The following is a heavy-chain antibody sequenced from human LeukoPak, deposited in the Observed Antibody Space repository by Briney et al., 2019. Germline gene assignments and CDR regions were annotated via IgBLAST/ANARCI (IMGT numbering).Heavy chain of an antibody. CDR3: ARYTSAWYEDY. V-gene: IGHV3-30*02. J-gene: IGHJ4*02. CDR2: IQYDGSNK. CDR1: GITFTNYG. Sequence: GGSLRLSCVTSGITFTNYGMFWVRQAPGKGLEWVAFIQYDGSNKYYAESVKGRFTISRDNSKNTVYLQMNSLRAEDTAVYYCARYTSAWYEDYWGRGTLVTVSS. D-gene: IGHD6-19*01.